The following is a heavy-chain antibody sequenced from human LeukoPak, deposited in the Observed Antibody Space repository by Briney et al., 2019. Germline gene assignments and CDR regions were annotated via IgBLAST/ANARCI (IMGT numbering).Heavy chain of an antibody. D-gene: IGHD2-15*01. J-gene: IGHJ4*02. CDR1: GYTFTSHW. CDR2: INPVDSDT. CDR3: ARRFCSGGTCYFFDQ. V-gene: IGHV5-51*01. Sequence: GESLKISCKATGYTFTSHWIGWVRQMPGKGLEWVGIINPVDSDTRYSPSFQGQGTISSDKSITTAYLQWSSLQASDTAMFYCARRFCSGGTCYFFDQWGQGTLVTVSS.